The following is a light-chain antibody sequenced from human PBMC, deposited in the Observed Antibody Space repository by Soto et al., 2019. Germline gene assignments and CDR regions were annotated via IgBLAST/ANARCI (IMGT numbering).Light chain of an antibody. J-gene: IGKJ1*01. CDR3: QHYDSYSEA. Sequence: INQSPSTLGASVGARRNVPCRASQSISSWLAWYQQKPEKAPKLLIYDATSLESEVPSRFSGSGSGTEFTLTISSLQPDDFATYCCQHYDSYSEAFGQGTKVDI. CDR1: QSISSW. CDR2: DAT. V-gene: IGKV1-5*01.